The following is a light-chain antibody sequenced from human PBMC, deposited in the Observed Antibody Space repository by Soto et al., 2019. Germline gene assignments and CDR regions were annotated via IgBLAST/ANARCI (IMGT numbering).Light chain of an antibody. CDR1: SSDVGGYNY. CDR3: CYYAGSYPWV. Sequence: QSVLTQPRSVSGSPGQSVTISCTGTSSDVGGYNYVSWYQQHPGKAPKLMIYDVSKRPSGVPDRFSGSKSGNTASLTISGLQAEDEADYYCCYYAGSYPWVFGGGTKLTVL. V-gene: IGLV2-11*01. CDR2: DVS. J-gene: IGLJ3*02.